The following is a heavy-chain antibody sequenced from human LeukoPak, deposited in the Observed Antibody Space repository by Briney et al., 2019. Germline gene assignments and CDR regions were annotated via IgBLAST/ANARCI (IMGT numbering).Heavy chain of an antibody. CDR1: GFTFDDYA. J-gene: IGHJ3*02. Sequence: GGSLRLSCAASGFTFDDYAVHWVRQAPGKGLEWVSGISWNSGSIGYADSVKGRFTISRDNAKNSLYLQMNSLRAEDTALYYCAKGRGSVPSDAFDIWGQGTMVTVSS. CDR3: AKGRGSVPSDAFDI. D-gene: IGHD3-10*01. CDR2: ISWNSGSI. V-gene: IGHV3-9*01.